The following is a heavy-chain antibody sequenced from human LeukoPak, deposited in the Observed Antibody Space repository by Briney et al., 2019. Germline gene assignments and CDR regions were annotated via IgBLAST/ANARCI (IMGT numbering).Heavy chain of an antibody. CDR1: GYTFTGYY. CDR2: INPNSGST. D-gene: IGHD3-22*01. Sequence: ASVTVSCKASGYTFTGYYMHWVRQAPGQGLEWMGWINPNSGSTTSAQKFQGRVTMTRDTSASTVYMELRSLRSEDTAVYYCARGPGPADDGGGYCFDYWGQGTLVTVSS. V-gene: IGHV1-2*02. J-gene: IGHJ4*02. CDR3: ARGPGPADDGGGYCFDY.